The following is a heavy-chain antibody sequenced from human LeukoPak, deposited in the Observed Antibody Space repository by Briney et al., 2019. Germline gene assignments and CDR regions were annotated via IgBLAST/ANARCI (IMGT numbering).Heavy chain of an antibody. CDR1: GGSISSSSYY. V-gene: IGHV4-61*05. Sequence: SETLSLTCTVSGGSISSSSYYWGWIRQPPGKGLEWIGYIYTSGSTNYNPSLKSRVTISVDTSKNQFSLKLSSVTAADTAVYYCARHRYTIFGVVFSNWFDPWGQGTLVTVSS. J-gene: IGHJ5*02. CDR2: IYTSGST. D-gene: IGHD3-3*01. CDR3: ARHRYTIFGVVFSNWFDP.